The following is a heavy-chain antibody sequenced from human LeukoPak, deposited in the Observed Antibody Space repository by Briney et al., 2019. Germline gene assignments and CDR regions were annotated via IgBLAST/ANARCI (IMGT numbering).Heavy chain of an antibody. D-gene: IGHD6-25*01. V-gene: IGHV3-30*18. CDR2: ISYDGSNE. Sequence: PGRSLRLSCAASGFTFSRYGMRSVRQAPGKGLEWVTIISYDGSNEYYADSVKGRFTISRDNPKNTLYLQMNSLRDEDTAVYYCAKDGSVSIYYYGMDVWGQGTTVTVSS. J-gene: IGHJ6*02. CDR1: GFTFSRYG. CDR3: AKDGSVSIYYYGMDV.